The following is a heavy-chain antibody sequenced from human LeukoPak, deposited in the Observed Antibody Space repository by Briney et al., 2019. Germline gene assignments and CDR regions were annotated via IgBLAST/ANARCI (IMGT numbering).Heavy chain of an antibody. J-gene: IGHJ4*02. Sequence: SQTLSLTCAISGDSVSSNSAVAWNWLRQSPSRGLEWLGRTYYRSKWNNDYAVSVKSRITINLDTSKNQFSLHLNSVTPEDTAVYYCARGRNSGFDYWGQGTLFTVSS. CDR2: TYYRSKWNN. CDR1: GDSVSSNSAVA. V-gene: IGHV6-1*01. CDR3: ARGRNSGFDY. D-gene: IGHD2/OR15-2a*01.